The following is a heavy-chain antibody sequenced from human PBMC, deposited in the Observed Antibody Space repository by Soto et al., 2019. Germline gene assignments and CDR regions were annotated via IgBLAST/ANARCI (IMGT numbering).Heavy chain of an antibody. CDR3: ARADYEILTGSYAMDV. CDR1: GGTFSSYA. CDR2: IIPIFGTA. D-gene: IGHD3-9*01. V-gene: IGHV1-69*06. J-gene: IGHJ6*02. Sequence: ASVKVSCKASGGTFSSYAISWVRQAPGQGLEWMGGIIPIFGTANYAQKFQGRVTITADKSTSTAYMELSSLRSEDTALYYCARADYEILTGSYAMDVWGQGTTVTVSS.